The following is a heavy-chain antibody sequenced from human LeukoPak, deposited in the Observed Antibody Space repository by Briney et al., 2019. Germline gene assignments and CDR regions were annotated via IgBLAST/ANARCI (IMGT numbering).Heavy chain of an antibody. CDR3: ARDGSGSAIVAAC. J-gene: IGHJ4*02. CDR1: GFTFSDYY. CDR2: ISSSSSYT. Sequence: PGGSQTLSCAASGFTFSDYYMSWIRQAPGKGLEWVSYISSSSSYTNYADSVKGRFTISRDNAKNSLYLQMNSLRAEDTAVYYCARDGSGSAIVAACWGQGTLVTVSS. D-gene: IGHD1-26*01. V-gene: IGHV3-11*05.